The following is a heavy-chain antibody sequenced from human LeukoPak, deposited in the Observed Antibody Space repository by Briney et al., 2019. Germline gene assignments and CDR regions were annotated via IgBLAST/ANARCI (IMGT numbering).Heavy chain of an antibody. V-gene: IGHV1-8*03. CDR3: ATDSMVRGVIILVI. CDR1: GYTFTSYD. J-gene: IGHJ4*02. Sequence: GASVKVSCKASGYTFTSYDINWVRQATGQGLEWMGWMNPNSGNTGYAQKFQGRVTITRNTSISTAYMELSSLRSEDTAVYYCATDSMVRGVIILVIWGQGTLVTVSS. CDR2: MNPNSGNT. D-gene: IGHD3-10*01.